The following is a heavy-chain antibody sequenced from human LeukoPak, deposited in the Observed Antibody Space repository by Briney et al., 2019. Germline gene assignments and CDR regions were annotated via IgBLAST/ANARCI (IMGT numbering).Heavy chain of an antibody. D-gene: IGHD3-22*01. Sequence: KSGGSLRLSCAASGFTFSSYSMNWVRQAPGKGLEWVSSISSSSSYIYYADSVKGRFTISRDNAKNSLYLQMNSLRAEDTAVYYCARDPPYYYDSSGYPDYWGQGTLVTVSS. CDR2: ISSSSSYI. V-gene: IGHV3-21*01. CDR3: ARDPPYYYDSSGYPDY. CDR1: GFTFSSYS. J-gene: IGHJ4*02.